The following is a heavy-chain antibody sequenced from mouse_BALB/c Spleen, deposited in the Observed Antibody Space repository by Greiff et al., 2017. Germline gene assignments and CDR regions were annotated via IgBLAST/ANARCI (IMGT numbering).Heavy chain of an antibody. CDR3: ARGGNGNYVDLAY. D-gene: IGHD2-1*01. V-gene: IGHV5-17*02. Sequence: EVKVVESGGGLVQPGGSRKLSCAASGFTFSSFGMHWVRQAPEKGLEWVAYISSGSSTIYYADTVKGRFTISRDNPKNTLFLQMTSLRSEDTAMYYCARGGNGNYVDLAYWGQGTLVTVSA. CDR1: GFTFSSFG. CDR2: ISSGSSTI. J-gene: IGHJ3*01.